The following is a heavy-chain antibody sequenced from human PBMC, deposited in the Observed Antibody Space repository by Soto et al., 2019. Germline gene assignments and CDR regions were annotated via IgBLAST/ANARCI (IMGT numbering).Heavy chain of an antibody. Sequence: PSETLSLTCTVSGGSISSYYWSWIRQPPGKGLEWIGYIYYSGSTNYNPSLKSRVTISVDTSKNQFSLKLGSVTAADTAVYYCVRVPDRWGQGTLVTVSS. CDR3: VRVPDR. CDR1: GGSISSYY. CDR2: IYYSGST. D-gene: IGHD2-2*01. V-gene: IGHV4-59*01. J-gene: IGHJ5*02.